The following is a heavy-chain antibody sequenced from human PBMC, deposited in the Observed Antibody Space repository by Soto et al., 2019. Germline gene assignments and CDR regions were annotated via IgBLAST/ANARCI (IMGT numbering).Heavy chain of an antibody. CDR3: ATYSIGYCISTSCPRNYDWFDP. Sequence: ASVKVSCKVSGYTLTELSMHWVRQAPGKGLEWMGGFDPEDGEPIYAQKFQGRVTMTEDTSTDTAYMELSSLRSEDTAVYYCATYSIGYCISTSCPRNYDWFDPWGQGTLVTVSS. CDR1: GYTLTELS. V-gene: IGHV1-24*01. D-gene: IGHD2-2*01. CDR2: FDPEDGEP. J-gene: IGHJ5*02.